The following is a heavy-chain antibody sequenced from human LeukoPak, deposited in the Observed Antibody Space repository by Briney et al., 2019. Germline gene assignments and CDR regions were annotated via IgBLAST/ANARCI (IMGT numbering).Heavy chain of an antibody. CDR3: ARTNYDILTGYYQVWFDP. CDR1: GYTFTGYY. J-gene: IGHJ5*02. CDR2: INPNSGGT. D-gene: IGHD3-9*01. V-gene: IGHV1-2*02. Sequence: ASVKVSCKASGYTFTGYYMHWARQAPGQGLEWMGWINPNSGGTNYAQKFQGRVTMTRDTSISTAYMELSRLRSDDTAVYYRARTNYDILTGYYQVWFDPWAREPWSPSPQ.